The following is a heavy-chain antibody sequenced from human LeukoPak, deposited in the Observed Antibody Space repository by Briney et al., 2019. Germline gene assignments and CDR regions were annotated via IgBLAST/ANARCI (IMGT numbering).Heavy chain of an antibody. CDR3: ARHGRRIRNFLGHFDY. Sequence: SETLSLTCTVSGGSISSYYWSWIRQPAGKGLEWVGRIHTSGSTNYSPSLKSRVTMSVDRSKNQFSLKLSSVTAADTAVYYCARHGRRIRNFLGHFDYWGQGTLVTVSS. CDR2: IHTSGST. J-gene: IGHJ4*02. V-gene: IGHV4-4*07. D-gene: IGHD3-3*01. CDR1: GGSISSYY.